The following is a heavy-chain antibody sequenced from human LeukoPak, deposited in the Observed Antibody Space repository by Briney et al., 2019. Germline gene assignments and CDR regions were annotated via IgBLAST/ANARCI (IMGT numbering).Heavy chain of an antibody. CDR2: IYYSGST. V-gene: IGHV4-59*01. D-gene: IGHD1-20*01. Sequence: SETLSLTCTVSGGSISSYYWSWTRQPPGKGLEWIGYIYYSGSTNYNPSLKSRVTISVDTSKNQFSLKLSSVTAADTAVYYCARGYNWNPTDYWGQGTLVTVSS. CDR1: GGSISSYY. CDR3: ARGYNWNPTDY. J-gene: IGHJ4*02.